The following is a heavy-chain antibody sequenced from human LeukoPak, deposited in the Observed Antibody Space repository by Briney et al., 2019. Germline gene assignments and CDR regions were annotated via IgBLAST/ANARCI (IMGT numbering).Heavy chain of an antibody. D-gene: IGHD6-13*01. CDR2: ISYDGSNE. CDR1: GFTFRSYA. CDR3: ARDRGQLVNDY. Sequence: GRSLRLSCAASGFTFRSYAMHWVRQAPGKGLEWVAVISYDGSNEYYADSVKGRFTISRDNSKNTLYLRMNSLRAEDTAVYYCARDRGQLVNDYWGQGTLVTVSS. J-gene: IGHJ4*02. V-gene: IGHV3-30*04.